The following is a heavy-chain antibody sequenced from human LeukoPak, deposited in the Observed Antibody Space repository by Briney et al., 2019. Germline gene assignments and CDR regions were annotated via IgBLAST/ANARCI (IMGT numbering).Heavy chain of an antibody. J-gene: IGHJ4*02. Sequence: SETLSLTCTVSGGSISSYYWSWIRQPAGKGLEWIGRIYTSGSTNYNPSLKSRVTMSVDTSKNQFSLKLSSVTAADTAVYYCARVRYYDSSAYYPLFDYWGQGTLVTVSS. D-gene: IGHD3-22*01. V-gene: IGHV4-4*07. CDR2: IYTSGST. CDR1: GGSISSYY. CDR3: ARVRYYDSSAYYPLFDY.